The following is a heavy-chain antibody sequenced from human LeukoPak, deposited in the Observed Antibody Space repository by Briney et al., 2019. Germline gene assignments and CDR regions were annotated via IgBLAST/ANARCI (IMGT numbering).Heavy chain of an antibody. D-gene: IGHD6-6*01. CDR2: INPNSGGT. V-gene: IGHV1-2*02. J-gene: IGHJ4*02. Sequence: GASVKVSCKASGYTFTGYYMHWVRQAPGQGLEWMGWINPNSGGTNYAQKFQGRVTMTRDTSISTAYMELSRLRSDDTAVYYCARVQGYSSSPNLYFDYWGQGTLVTVSS. CDR1: GYTFTGYY. CDR3: ARVQGYSSSPNLYFDY.